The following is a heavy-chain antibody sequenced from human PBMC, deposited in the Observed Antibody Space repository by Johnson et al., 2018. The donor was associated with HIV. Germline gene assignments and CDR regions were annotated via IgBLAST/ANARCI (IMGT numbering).Heavy chain of an antibody. CDR2: TNSDGSST. V-gene: IGHV3-74*02. J-gene: IGHJ3*02. CDR1: GFTFSSYW. CDR3: AKPAAAARDAFDI. D-gene: IGHD6-13*01. Sequence: VQLVESGGGVVQPGRSLRLSCTASGFTFSSYWMHWFRQVPGNGLVWVSHTNSDGSSTTYADSVRGRFTISRDNAKNTLYLQMSSLRAEDTAVYYCAKPAAAARDAFDIWGQGTMVTVSS.